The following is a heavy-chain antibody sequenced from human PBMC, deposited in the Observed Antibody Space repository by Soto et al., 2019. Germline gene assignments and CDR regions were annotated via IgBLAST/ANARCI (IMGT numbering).Heavy chain of an antibody. V-gene: IGHV4-31*03. CDR2: IHYSGRT. CDR3: AGVKRGDATPSSFES. D-gene: IGHD2-15*01. CDR1: RGTMFSADYF. Sequence: QVQLQESGPGLVKPSQTLSLTCSVSRGTMFSADYFWSWIRQHPGKGLELIGYIHYSGRTYYDPSLKSRVTFSLDTAKNQCSLNLYSVTGADTAVYYCAGVKRGDATPSSFESWGPGTLVSVSS. J-gene: IGHJ5*01.